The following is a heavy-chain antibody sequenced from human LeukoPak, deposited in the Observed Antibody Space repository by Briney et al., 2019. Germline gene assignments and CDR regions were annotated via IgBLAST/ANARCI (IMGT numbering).Heavy chain of an antibody. J-gene: IGHJ5*02. Sequence: SVKVSCKASGGTFSSYAISWVRQAPGQGLEWMGGIIPIFSTTNYAQKFQGRVTITADESTSAAYKELSSLRSEDTAVYYCARALGYQLLSWWFDPWGQGTLVTVSS. CDR3: ARALGYQLLSWWFDP. CDR2: IIPIFSTT. D-gene: IGHD2-2*01. V-gene: IGHV1-69*13. CDR1: GGTFSSYA.